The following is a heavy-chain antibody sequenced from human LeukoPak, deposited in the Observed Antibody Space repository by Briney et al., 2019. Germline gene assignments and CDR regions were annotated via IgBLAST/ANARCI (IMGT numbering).Heavy chain of an antibody. J-gene: IGHJ4*02. Sequence: SETLSLTCTVSGASISSYYWTWIRQSPGKGPEHIGNVFYTGRTNYNPSLKSRVTVSLDTSKNQFSLRLNSVTAADTAVYYCARGWGYCSGGDCYFTYFDSWGQGSLVIVSS. CDR3: ARGWGYCSGGDCYFTYFDS. CDR2: VFYTGRT. V-gene: IGHV4-59*01. D-gene: IGHD2-15*01. CDR1: GASISSYY.